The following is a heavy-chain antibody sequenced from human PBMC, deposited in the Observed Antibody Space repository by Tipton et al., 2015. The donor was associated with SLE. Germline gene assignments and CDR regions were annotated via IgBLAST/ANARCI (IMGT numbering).Heavy chain of an antibody. CDR2: IYYSGTT. CDR3: ERHYRNEWLFYGMDV. V-gene: IGHV4-39*01. J-gene: IGHJ6*02. Sequence: TLSLTCTVSGGAISRSSYYWGWIRQPPGKGLEWIGSIYYSGTTYYSPSLKSRVTISVDTSNNQFSLKLSSVTAADTAVYYCERHYRNEWLFYGMDVWGQGTTVTVSS. CDR1: GGAISRSSYY. D-gene: IGHD3-3*01.